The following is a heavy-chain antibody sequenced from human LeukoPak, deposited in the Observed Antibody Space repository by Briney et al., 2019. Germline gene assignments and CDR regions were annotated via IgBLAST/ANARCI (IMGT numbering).Heavy chain of an antibody. CDR2: ISRSGGST. CDR3: ARDRSAYCGGDCYPGYFDY. J-gene: IGHJ4*02. Sequence: GGSLRLSCAASGITFSSFGMSWVRQAPGKGLEWVSAISRSGGSTYYARSVKGRLTYSRDNSKKKLYLQMNSLRAEETAVYYCARDRSAYCGGDCYPGYFDYWGQGPLVTVSS. CDR1: GITFSSFG. D-gene: IGHD2-21*02. V-gene: IGHV3-23*01.